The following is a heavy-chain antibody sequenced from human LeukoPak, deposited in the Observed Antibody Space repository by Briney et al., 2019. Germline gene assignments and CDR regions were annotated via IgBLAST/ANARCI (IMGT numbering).Heavy chain of an antibody. CDR1: GGSISSSSYY. V-gene: IGHV4-39*01. J-gene: IGHJ4*02. Sequence: SETLSLTCTVSGGSISSSSYYWGWIRQPPGKGLEWIGSIYYSGSTYYNPSLKSRVTISVDTSTNQFSLKLSSVTAADTAVYYCARNYYDSSGDPGYFDYWSQGTLVTVSS. CDR3: ARNYYDSSGDPGYFDY. CDR2: IYYSGST. D-gene: IGHD3-22*01.